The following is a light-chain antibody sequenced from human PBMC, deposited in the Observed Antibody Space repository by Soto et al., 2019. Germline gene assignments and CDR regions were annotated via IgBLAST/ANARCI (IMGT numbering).Light chain of an antibody. V-gene: IGKV3-11*01. CDR3: QQRSNWPPVYT. CDR1: QSINNY. J-gene: IGKJ2*01. CDR2: VAS. Sequence: EVVLTQSPATLSLSPGERATLSCRVSQSINNYLAWYQQKPGQAPRLLIYVASNRATGIPARFSGSGSGTDFTLTISSLEPEDFSVYYCQQRSNWPPVYTFGQGTKLEIK.